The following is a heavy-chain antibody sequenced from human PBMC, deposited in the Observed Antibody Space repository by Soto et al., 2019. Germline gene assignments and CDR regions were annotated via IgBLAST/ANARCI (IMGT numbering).Heavy chain of an antibody. CDR3: ARVKEYQLLDY. J-gene: IGHJ4*02. D-gene: IGHD2-2*01. CDR1: GGSISSYY. V-gene: IGHV4-59*01. Sequence: SETLSLTCTVSGGSISSYYWSWIRQSPGKGLEWIGYIYYSGSTNYNPSLKSRVTISVDTSKNQFSLKLSSVTAADTAVYYCARVKEYQLLDYWGQGTLVTVSS. CDR2: IYYSGST.